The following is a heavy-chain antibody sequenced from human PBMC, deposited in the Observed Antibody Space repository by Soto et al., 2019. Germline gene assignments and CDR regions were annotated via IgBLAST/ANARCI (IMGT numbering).Heavy chain of an antibody. V-gene: IGHV5-10-1*01. Sequence: GESLKISCKGSGYSFAGYWITWVRQKPGKGLDWMGRIDPSDSQTYYSPSFRGHVTISVTKSITTVFLQWSSLRASDTAMYYCARQIYDSDTGPNFQYYFDSWGQGTPVTVSS. CDR2: IDPSDSQT. CDR3: ARQIYDSDTGPNFQYYFDS. D-gene: IGHD3-22*01. J-gene: IGHJ4*02. CDR1: GYSFAGYW.